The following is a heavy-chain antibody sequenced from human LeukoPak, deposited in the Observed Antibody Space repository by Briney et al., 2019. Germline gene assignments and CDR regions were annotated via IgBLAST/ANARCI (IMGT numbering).Heavy chain of an antibody. CDR1: GFTFSSYA. J-gene: IGHJ4*02. CDR2: ISGSGGST. D-gene: IGHD5-18*01. CDR3: AKSRGYSYGVFDY. V-gene: IGHV3-23*01. Sequence: GGSLRLSCAASGFTFSSYAMSWVRQAPGKGLEWVSAISGSGGSTYYADSMKGRFTISRDNSKNTLYLQMNSLRAEDTAVYYCAKSRGYSYGVFDYWGQGTLVTVSS.